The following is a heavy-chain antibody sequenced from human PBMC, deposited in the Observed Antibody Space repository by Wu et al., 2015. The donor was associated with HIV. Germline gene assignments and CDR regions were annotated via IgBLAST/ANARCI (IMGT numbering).Heavy chain of an antibody. CDR2: INPKSGGT. CDR3: ASSNYDILTGYYTANAFDI. J-gene: IGHJ3*02. Sequence: QVQLVQSGAEVKKPGVSVKVSCKASGYTFTGYYIYWVRQVPGQGLEWMGWINPKSGGTNYAPKFQGRVNMTTDTSISTAYLELNRLKSDDTAVYYCASSNYDILTGYYTANAFDIWGQGTMVTVSS. CDR1: GYTFTGYY. D-gene: IGHD3-9*01. V-gene: IGHV1-2*02.